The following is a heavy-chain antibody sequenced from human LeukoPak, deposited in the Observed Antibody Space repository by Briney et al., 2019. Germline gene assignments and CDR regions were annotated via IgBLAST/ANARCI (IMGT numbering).Heavy chain of an antibody. CDR3: ARAYNYYDSSGYYSY. D-gene: IGHD3-22*01. CDR1: GFTFSSYW. V-gene: IGHV3-74*01. CDR2: INSDGGST. Sequence: GGSLRLSCAASGFTFSSYWMHWVRQAPGKGLVWVSRINSDGGSTSYADSVKGRFTISRDNAKNSLYLQMNSLRAEDTAVYYCARAYNYYDSSGYYSYWGQGTLVTVSS. J-gene: IGHJ4*01.